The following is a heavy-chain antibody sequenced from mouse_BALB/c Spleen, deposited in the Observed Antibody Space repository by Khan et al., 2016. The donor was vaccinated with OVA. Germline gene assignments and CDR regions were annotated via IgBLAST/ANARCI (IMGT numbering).Heavy chain of an antibody. CDR1: GFSLSNYS. J-gene: IGHJ3*01. CDR2: IWSAGST. Sequence: QVQLKESGPGLVQPSQSLSITCTVSGFSLSNYSVHWVRQSPGKGLEWLGVIWSAGSTDYNAAFISRLTISKDNSRRQVFFKMNSLQPNDTAIYYCARRGYDYGRGALFAYWGQGTLVTVSA. D-gene: IGHD2-4*01. CDR3: ARRGYDYGRGALFAY. V-gene: IGHV2-2*02.